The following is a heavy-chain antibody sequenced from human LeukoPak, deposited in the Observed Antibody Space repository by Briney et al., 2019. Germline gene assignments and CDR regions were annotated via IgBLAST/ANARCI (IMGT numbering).Heavy chain of an antibody. CDR3: ARAVCTNSTCYTALGYNLFDP. V-gene: IGHV1-2*06. Sequence: ASVKVSCKASGYTFTDYYIHWVRQAPGQGLEWMGRINPNTGGTNYAQKFQGRVTMTRDTSIRTGYMELSSLRSDDTAMYYCARAVCTNSTCYTALGYNLFDPWGQGTLVTVSS. D-gene: IGHD2-2*02. CDR1: GYTFTDYY. CDR2: INPNTGGT. J-gene: IGHJ5*02.